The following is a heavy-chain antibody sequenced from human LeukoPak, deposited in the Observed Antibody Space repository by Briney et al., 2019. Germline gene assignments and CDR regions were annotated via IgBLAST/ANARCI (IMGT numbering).Heavy chain of an antibody. CDR3: ARRTIVATIDY. J-gene: IGHJ4*02. CDR1: GGSIRSSSFC. Sequence: SETLSLTCTVSGGSIRSSSFCWAWIRQPPGKRLEWIGSIYYSGSTFYNPSLKSRVTISADTSKNQFPLKLSSVTAADTAVYYCARRTIVATIDYWGQGTLVTVSS. CDR2: IYYSGST. D-gene: IGHD5-12*01. V-gene: IGHV4-39*01.